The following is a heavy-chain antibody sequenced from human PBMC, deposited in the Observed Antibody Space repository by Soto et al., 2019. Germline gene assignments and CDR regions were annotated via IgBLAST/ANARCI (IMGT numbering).Heavy chain of an antibody. CDR3: ARSSSGWSENDY. Sequence: QVEPVQSGAEVRKPGSSVKVSCKASGGTFSSYTISWLRQAPGQGLEWMGRIIPILGIANYAQKFQGRVTITADKSTSTAYMELSSLRSEDTAVYYCARSSSGWSENDYWGQGTLVTVSS. CDR2: IIPILGIA. D-gene: IGHD6-19*01. V-gene: IGHV1-69*02. J-gene: IGHJ4*02. CDR1: GGTFSSYT.